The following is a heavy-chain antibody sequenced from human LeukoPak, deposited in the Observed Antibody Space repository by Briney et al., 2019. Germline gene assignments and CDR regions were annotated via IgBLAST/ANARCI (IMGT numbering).Heavy chain of an antibody. CDR2: IRYEGSNK. CDR3: AKESDVAAAGIDY. D-gene: IGHD6-13*01. CDR1: GFISSDYG. V-gene: IGHV3-30*02. J-gene: IGHJ4*02. Sequence: PGGSLRLSCAASGFISSDYGMHWVRQAPGKGLQWVTFIRYEGSNKYYAHSVKGRFTISRDNSKNTLYLQMNSLRVEDTAVYYCAKESDVAAAGIDYWGQGTLVTVSS.